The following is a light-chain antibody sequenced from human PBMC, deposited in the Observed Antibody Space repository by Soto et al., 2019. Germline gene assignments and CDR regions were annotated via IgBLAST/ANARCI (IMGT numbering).Light chain of an antibody. CDR2: GAS. CDR3: HQYGSSPYT. CDR1: QSVSSNY. V-gene: IGKV3-20*01. J-gene: IGKJ2*01. Sequence: IVLTQSPGTLSMSPGERATLSCRARQSVSSNYLAWYQQKPGQAPRLLIFGASTRATGVPDRFSGSGSGTDFTLTICRLEPTDFAVYFCHQYGSSPYTFGQGTKLEIK.